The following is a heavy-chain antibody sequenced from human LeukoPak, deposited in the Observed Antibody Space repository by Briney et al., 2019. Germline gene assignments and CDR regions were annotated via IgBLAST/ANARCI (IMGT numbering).Heavy chain of an antibody. Sequence: PGGSLRLSCAASGFTFSSYWMSRVRQAPGKGLEWVANIKQDGSEKYYVDSVKGRFTISRDNAKNSLYLQMNSLRAEDTAVYYCARDSSSSNYYYYYYMDVWGKGTTVTVSS. CDR1: GFTFSSYW. CDR3: ARDSSSSNYYYYYYMDV. V-gene: IGHV3-7*01. J-gene: IGHJ6*03. CDR2: IKQDGSEK. D-gene: IGHD6-6*01.